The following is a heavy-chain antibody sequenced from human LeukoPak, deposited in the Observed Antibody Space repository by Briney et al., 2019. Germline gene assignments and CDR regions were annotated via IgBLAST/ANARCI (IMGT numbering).Heavy chain of an antibody. Sequence: AAVKVSCKASGYTFTGHYMHWVRQAPGQGLEWMGWINPNSGGKKYAQKFQGRVTMTRDTSISTAYMELSRLRSDDPAVYYCARDYCSGGSCYGTFDYWGQGTLVTVSS. V-gene: IGHV1-2*02. J-gene: IGHJ4*02. CDR2: INPNSGGK. D-gene: IGHD2-15*01. CDR3: ARDYCSGGSCYGTFDY. CDR1: GYTFTGHY.